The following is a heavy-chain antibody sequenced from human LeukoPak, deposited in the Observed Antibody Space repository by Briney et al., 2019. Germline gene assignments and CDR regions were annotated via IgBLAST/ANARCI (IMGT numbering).Heavy chain of an antibody. CDR1: GFTFSSYE. CDR2: ISSSGSTI. CDR3: AREGGRDGYKIFDY. V-gene: IGHV3-48*03. D-gene: IGHD5-24*01. Sequence: EGSPRLSCAASGFTFSSYEMNWVRQAPGKGLEWVSYISSSGSTIYYADSVKGRFTISRDNAKNSLYLQMNSLRAEDTAVYYCAREGGRDGYKIFDYWGQGTLVTVSS. J-gene: IGHJ4*02.